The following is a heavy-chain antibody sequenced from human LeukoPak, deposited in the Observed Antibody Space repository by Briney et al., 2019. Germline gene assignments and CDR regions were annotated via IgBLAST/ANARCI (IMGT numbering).Heavy chain of an antibody. Sequence: GGSLRLSCAASGFTFSGYAMSWVRQAPGKGLEWVSTISDSGGSTYYADSVKGRFTISRDNAKNALYLQMDSLRAEDTAVYYCARDHSSGRYFDFWGQGTLVTVSS. CDR2: ISDSGGST. CDR1: GFTFSGYA. D-gene: IGHD3-22*01. CDR3: ARDHSSGRYFDF. J-gene: IGHJ4*02. V-gene: IGHV3-23*01.